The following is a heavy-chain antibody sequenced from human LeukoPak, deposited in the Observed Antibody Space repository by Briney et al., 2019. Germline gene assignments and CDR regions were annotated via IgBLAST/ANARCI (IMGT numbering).Heavy chain of an antibody. CDR2: IYYSGST. D-gene: IGHD1-26*01. Sequence: SETLSLTCTVSGGSISSYYWSWIRQPPGKGLEWIGYIYYSGSTNYNPSLKSRVTISVDTSKNQFSLKLSSVTAADTAVYYCARGSGSYVHYFDYWGQGTRVTVSS. V-gene: IGHV4-59*01. CDR3: ARGSGSYVHYFDY. CDR1: GGSISSYY. J-gene: IGHJ4*02.